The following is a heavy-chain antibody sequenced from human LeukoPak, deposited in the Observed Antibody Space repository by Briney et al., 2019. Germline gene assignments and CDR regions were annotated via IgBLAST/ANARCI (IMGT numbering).Heavy chain of an antibody. V-gene: IGHV3-30*18. CDR3: AKWRGYCSSTSCPPGYYGMDV. CDR1: GFTFSNYG. D-gene: IGHD2-2*01. CDR2: ISYDGSNK. J-gene: IGHJ6*04. Sequence: GGSLRLSCAASGFTFSNYGMYWVRQAPGKGLEWVAIISYDGSNKYYADSVKGRFTISRDNSKNTLYLQMNSLRAEDTAVYYCAKWRGYCSSTSCPPGYYGMDVWGKGTTVTVSS.